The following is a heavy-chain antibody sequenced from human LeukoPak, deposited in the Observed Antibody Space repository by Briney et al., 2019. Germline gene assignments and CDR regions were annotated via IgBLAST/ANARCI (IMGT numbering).Heavy chain of an antibody. CDR2: IYYSGST. CDR1: GGSISSYY. D-gene: IGHD6-13*01. V-gene: IGHV4-59*01. Sequence: PSETLSLTCTVSGGSISSYYWSWIRQPPGKGLEWIGYIYYSGSTNYNPSLKSRVTISVDTSKNQFSLKLSSVTAADTAVYYCARGGRRGYSSSLSAFDPWGQGTLVTVSS. J-gene: IGHJ5*02. CDR3: ARGGRRGYSSSLSAFDP.